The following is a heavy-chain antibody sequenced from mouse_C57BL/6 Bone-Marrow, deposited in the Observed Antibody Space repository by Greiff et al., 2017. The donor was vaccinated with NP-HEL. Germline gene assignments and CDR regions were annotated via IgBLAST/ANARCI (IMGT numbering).Heavy chain of an antibody. CDR1: GYTFTSYW. J-gene: IGHJ4*01. CDR2: INPSNGGT. V-gene: IGHV1-53*01. CDR3: ARNNYGSSYGAMDY. D-gene: IGHD1-1*01. Sequence: QVHVKQPGTELVKPGASVKLSCKASGYTFTSYWMHWVKQRPGQGLEWIGNINPSNGGTNYNEKFKSKATLTVDKSSSTAYMQLSSLTSEDSAVYYCARNNYGSSYGAMDYWGQGTSVTVSS.